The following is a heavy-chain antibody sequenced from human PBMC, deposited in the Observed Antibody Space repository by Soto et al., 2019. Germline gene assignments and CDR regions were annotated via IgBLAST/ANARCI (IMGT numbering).Heavy chain of an antibody. CDR2: ISGSGGST. CDR3: AKQRAGYGSGSDTFYFDF. D-gene: IGHD3-10*01. CDR1: GFTFSSYA. J-gene: IGHJ4*02. V-gene: IGHV3-23*01. Sequence: GGSLRLSCAASGFTFSSYAMSWVRQAPGKGLEWVSAISGSGGSTYYADSVKGRFTISRDNSKNTLYLQMNSLRAEDTALYYCAKQRAGYGSGSDTFYFDFWGQGTLVTVSS.